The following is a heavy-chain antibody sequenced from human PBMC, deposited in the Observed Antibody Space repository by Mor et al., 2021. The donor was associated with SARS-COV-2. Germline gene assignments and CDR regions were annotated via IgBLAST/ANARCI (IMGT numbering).Heavy chain of an antibody. J-gene: IGHJ3*02. D-gene: IGHD2-15*01. CDR3: ARADVVVVEGGAFDI. Sequence: VTISVDTSKNQFSLKLSSVTAADTAVYYCARADVVVVEGGAFDIWGQGTMVTVSS. V-gene: IGHV4-59*01.